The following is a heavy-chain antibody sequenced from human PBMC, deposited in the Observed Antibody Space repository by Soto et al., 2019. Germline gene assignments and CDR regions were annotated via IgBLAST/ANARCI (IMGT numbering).Heavy chain of an antibody. CDR3: ARDVDSGSYYFSFAY. CDR2: ISGSGGST. Sequence: GGSLRLSCAASGFTFSSYAMSWVRQAPGKGLEWVSAISGSGGSTYYADSVKGRFTISRDNSKNTLYLQMNSLGAEDTAVYYCARDVDSGSYYFSFAYWGQGTLVTVSS. V-gene: IGHV3-23*01. CDR1: GFTFSSYA. J-gene: IGHJ4*02. D-gene: IGHD1-26*01.